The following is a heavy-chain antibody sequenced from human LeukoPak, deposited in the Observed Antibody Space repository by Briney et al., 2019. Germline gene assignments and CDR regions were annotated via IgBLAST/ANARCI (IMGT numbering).Heavy chain of an antibody. V-gene: IGHV3-9*01. D-gene: IGHD6-19*01. J-gene: IGHJ4*02. Sequence: GGSLRLSCAATGFTFDDYAIHWVRQAPGKGLEWVSGISWNSGSIDYGDSVKGRFTISRDNAKSSLYLQMNSLRAEDTAVYYCAKTGGGSSGWYFDYWGQGTLVTVSS. CDR2: ISWNSGSI. CDR1: GFTFDDYA. CDR3: AKTGGGSSGWYFDY.